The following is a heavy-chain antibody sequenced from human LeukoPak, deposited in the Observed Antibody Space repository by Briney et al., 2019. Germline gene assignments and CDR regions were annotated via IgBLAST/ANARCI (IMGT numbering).Heavy chain of an antibody. V-gene: IGHV4-30-4*01. CDR1: GGSISSGDYY. Sequence: SQTLSLTCTVSGGSISSGDYYWSWIRQPPGKGLEWIGYIYYSGSTYYNPSLKSRVTISVDTSKNQFSLKLSSVTAADTAVYYCARDSPDYGDYEGNWFDPWGQGTLVAVSS. J-gene: IGHJ5*02. CDR2: IYYSGST. D-gene: IGHD4-17*01. CDR3: ARDSPDYGDYEGNWFDP.